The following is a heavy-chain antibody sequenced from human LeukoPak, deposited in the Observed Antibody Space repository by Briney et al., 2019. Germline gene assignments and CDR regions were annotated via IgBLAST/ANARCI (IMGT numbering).Heavy chain of an antibody. CDR3: ARSPTYYSSYMDV. CDR2: IIAIFGTP. Sequence: ASVKVSCKTSGVTFRSHAVSWVRQAPGQGLEWMGGIIAIFGTPKYAQNFQGRITITADESTSTVYLDLSSLRSEDTAVYYCARSPTYYSSYMDVWGKGTTVTVSS. V-gene: IGHV1-69*13. CDR1: GVTFRSHA. J-gene: IGHJ6*03.